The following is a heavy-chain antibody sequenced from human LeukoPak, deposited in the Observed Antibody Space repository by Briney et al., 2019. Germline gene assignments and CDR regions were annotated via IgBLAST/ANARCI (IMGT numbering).Heavy chain of an antibody. CDR2: INDSGRI. V-gene: IGHV4-34*01. CDR3: ARLKEYSTSSRVGGMDV. D-gene: IGHD6-6*01. Sequence: SETLSLTCAVYGGSFSGYLWSWIRQPPGKGLEWTGEINDSGRINYNPSLKSRVPVSVDTSKNQFSLKLRSVSAADTAVYYCARLKEYSTSSRVGGMDVWGKGATVTVSS. CDR1: GGSFSGYL. J-gene: IGHJ6*03.